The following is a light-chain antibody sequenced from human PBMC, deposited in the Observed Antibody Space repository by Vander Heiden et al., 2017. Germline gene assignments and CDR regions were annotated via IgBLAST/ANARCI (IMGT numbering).Light chain of an antibody. J-gene: IGLJ2*01. CDR2: STN. CDR3: VLYMGSLVV. Sequence: QPVVTQAPSFSVSPGGTVTLTCGLSSGSVSTSYYPSWYQQTPGQAPRTLIYSTNTRSSGVPDRFSGSILGNKAALTITGAQADDESDYYCVLYMGSLVVFGGGTKLTVL. CDR1: SGSVSTSYY. V-gene: IGLV8-61*01.